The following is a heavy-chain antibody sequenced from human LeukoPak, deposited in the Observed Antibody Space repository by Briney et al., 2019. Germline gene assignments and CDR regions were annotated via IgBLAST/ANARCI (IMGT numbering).Heavy chain of an antibody. V-gene: IGHV3-23*01. CDR1: GFTFSSYA. J-gene: IGHJ4*02. CDR3: AKGSAVADIYFDY. CDR2: ISGRGGST. D-gene: IGHD6-19*01. Sequence: PGGSLRLSCVASGFTFSSYAMSWVRQAPGKGLEWVSGISGRGGSTYYADSVKGRFTISRDNSKNTLYLQMNSLRAEDTAVYYCAKGSAVADIYFDYWGQGTLVTVSS.